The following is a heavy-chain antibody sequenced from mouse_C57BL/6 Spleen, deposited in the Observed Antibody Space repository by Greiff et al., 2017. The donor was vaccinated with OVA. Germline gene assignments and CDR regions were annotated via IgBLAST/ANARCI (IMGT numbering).Heavy chain of an antibody. J-gene: IGHJ2*01. CDR2: IRSKSNNYAT. CDR1: GFSFNTYA. Sequence: EVKVEESGGGLVQPKGSLKLSCAASGFSFNTYAMNWVRQAPGKGLEWVARIRSKSNNYATYYADSVKDRFTISRDDSESMLYLQMNNLKTEDTAMYYCVRGITTDYWGQGTTLTVSS. V-gene: IGHV10-1*01. CDR3: VRGITTDY. D-gene: IGHD1-1*01.